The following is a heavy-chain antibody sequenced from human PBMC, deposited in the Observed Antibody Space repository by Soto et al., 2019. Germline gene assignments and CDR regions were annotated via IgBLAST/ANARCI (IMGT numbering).Heavy chain of an antibody. D-gene: IGHD6-13*01. Sequence: SETLSLTCTVSGGSISSSSYYWGWIRQPPGKGLEWIGSIYYSGSTYYNPSLKSRVTISVDTSKNQFSLKLSSVTAADTAVYYCARYSSSWKAPRVFDYWGQGTLVTVSS. CDR1: GGSISSSSYY. J-gene: IGHJ4*02. CDR2: IYYSGST. CDR3: ARYSSSWKAPRVFDY. V-gene: IGHV4-39*01.